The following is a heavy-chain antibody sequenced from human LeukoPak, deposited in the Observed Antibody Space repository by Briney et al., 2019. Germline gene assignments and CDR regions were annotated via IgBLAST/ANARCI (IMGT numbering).Heavy chain of an antibody. CDR2: INHSGST. CDR3: ARVRAVADDAFDI. D-gene: IGHD6-19*01. V-gene: IGHV4-34*01. CDR1: GGSFSGYY. J-gene: IGHJ3*02. Sequence: SETLSLTCAVYGGSFSGYYWSWIRQPPGKGLEWIGEINHSGSTKYNASLKSRVTISVDTSKNQFSLKLSSVTAADTAVYYCARVRAVADDAFDIWGQGTMVTVSS.